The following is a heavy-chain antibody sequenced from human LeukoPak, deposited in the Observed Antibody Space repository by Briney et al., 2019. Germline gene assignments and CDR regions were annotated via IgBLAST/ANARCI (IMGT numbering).Heavy chain of an antibody. Sequence: ASVKVSCKASGYTFIDYYMHWVRQAPGQGLEWIGWFSPNSGGTKSVQKFQGRVTMTRDTSITTVYMELSGLSLDDTAVYYCARGGGRYSVDYWGQGTLVIVSS. CDR1: GYTFIDYY. CDR3: ARGGGRYSVDY. V-gene: IGHV1-2*02. D-gene: IGHD1-26*01. J-gene: IGHJ4*02. CDR2: FSPNSGGT.